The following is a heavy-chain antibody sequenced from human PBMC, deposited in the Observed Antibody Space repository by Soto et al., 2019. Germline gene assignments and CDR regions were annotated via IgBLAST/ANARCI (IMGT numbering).Heavy chain of an antibody. CDR2: IYSGGSA. V-gene: IGHV3-66*04. CDR3: ARHGYSYGGGYFDD. J-gene: IGHJ4*02. CDR1: GFTVSSNY. Sequence: EVPLVESGGGLVQPGGSLRLSCAASGFTVSSNYMSWVRQAPGKGLEWVSVIYSGGSAYYADSVKGRFTISRDNSKNTLYLQMNSLRAEDTAVYYCARHGYSYGGGYFDDWGQGTLVTVSS. D-gene: IGHD5-18*01.